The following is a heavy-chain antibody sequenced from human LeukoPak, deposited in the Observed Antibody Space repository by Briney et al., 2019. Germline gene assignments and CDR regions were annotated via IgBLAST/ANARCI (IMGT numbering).Heavy chain of an antibody. CDR1: GFTFINSA. D-gene: IGHD3-22*01. CDR3: AADHGYYDSSGYIGGLYYYYYMDV. J-gene: IGHJ6*03. CDR2: IVVGSGNT. Sequence: SVKVSCKTSGFTFINSAMQWVRQARGQRLEWIGWIVVGSGNTNYAQKFQERVTITRDMSTSTAYMELGSLRSEDTAVYYCAADHGYYDSSGYIGGLYYYYYMDVWGKGTTVTVSS. V-gene: IGHV1-58*02.